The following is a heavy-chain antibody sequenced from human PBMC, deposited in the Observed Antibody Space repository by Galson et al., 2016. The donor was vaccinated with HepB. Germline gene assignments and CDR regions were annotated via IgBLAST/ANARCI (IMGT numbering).Heavy chain of an antibody. J-gene: IGHJ3*02. D-gene: IGHD6-6*01. CDR3: ATRISPRPFDI. CDR1: GASVSGGGYH. Sequence: TLSLTCSVSGASVSGGGYHWTWIRQSAGKGLEWVGRIFTYGSTNYNPSLRSRATVSLDTSKNQFSLRLDSMTAADSGIYYCATRISPRPFDIWGRGTMVTVSS. CDR2: IFTYGST. V-gene: IGHV4-61*02.